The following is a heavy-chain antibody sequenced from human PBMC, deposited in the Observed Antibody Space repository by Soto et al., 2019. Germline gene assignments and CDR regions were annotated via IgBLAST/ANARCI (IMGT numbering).Heavy chain of an antibody. V-gene: IGHV4-39*01. CDR3: ARRPLVLSRIAARRRGHADYYYGMDV. Sequence: SETLSLTCTVSGGSISSSSYYWGWIRQPPGKGLEWIGSIYYSGSTYYNPSLKSRVTISVDTSKNQFYLKLTSVTAADTAVYYCARRPLVLSRIAARRRGHADYYYGMDVWGQVPTVT. D-gene: IGHD6-6*01. J-gene: IGHJ6*02. CDR1: GGSISSSSYY. CDR2: IYYSGST.